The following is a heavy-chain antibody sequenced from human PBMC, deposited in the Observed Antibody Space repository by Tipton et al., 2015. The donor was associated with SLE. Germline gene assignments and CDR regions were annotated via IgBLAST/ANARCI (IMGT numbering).Heavy chain of an antibody. V-gene: IGHV3-23*01. CDR3: ARAHSSGWSLGYYYYMDV. Sequence: SLRLSCAASGFTFSDYSMSWVRQAPGKGLEWVSAISGSGGSTYYADSVKGRFTISRDNSKNTLYLQMGSLRAEDMAVYYCARAHSSGWSLGYYYYMDVWGKGTTVTVSS. CDR2: ISGSGGST. J-gene: IGHJ6*03. CDR1: GFTFSDYS. D-gene: IGHD6-19*01.